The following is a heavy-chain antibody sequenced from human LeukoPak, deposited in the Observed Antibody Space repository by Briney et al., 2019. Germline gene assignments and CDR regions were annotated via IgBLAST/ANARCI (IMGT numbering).Heavy chain of an antibody. V-gene: IGHV4-30-2*01. Sequence: KTSETLSLTCTVSGGSISSGGYYWSWIRQPPGKGLEWIGYIYHSGSTYYNPSLKSRVTISVDRSKNQFSLKLSSVTAADTAVYYCAREEDDSSSKAGGYWGQGTLVTVSS. CDR1: GGSISSGGYY. J-gene: IGHJ4*02. CDR2: IYHSGST. CDR3: AREEDDSSSKAGGY. D-gene: IGHD6-6*01.